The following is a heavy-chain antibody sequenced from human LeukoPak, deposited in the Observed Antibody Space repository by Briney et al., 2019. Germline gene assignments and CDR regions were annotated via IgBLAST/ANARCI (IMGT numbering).Heavy chain of an antibody. CDR2: INWNGGST. V-gene: IGHV3-20*04. CDR3: AKDREYYDFWSGYFGY. Sequence: GGSLRLSCAASGFTFDDYGISWVRQAPGKGLEWVSGINWNGGSTGYADSVKGRFTISRDNSKNTLYLQMNSLRAEDTAVYYCAKDREYYDFWSGYFGYWGQGTLVTVSS. J-gene: IGHJ4*02. CDR1: GFTFDDYG. D-gene: IGHD3-3*01.